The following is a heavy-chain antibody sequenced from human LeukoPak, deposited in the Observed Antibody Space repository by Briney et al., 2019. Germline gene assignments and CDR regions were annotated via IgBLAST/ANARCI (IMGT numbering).Heavy chain of an antibody. CDR2: ITGSGDGT. D-gene: IGHD4/OR15-4a*01. J-gene: IGHJ4*02. V-gene: IGHV3-23*01. CDR1: GFTFSSYE. CDR3: AKAGLVRGGALDS. Sequence: GGSLRLSCAASGFTFSSYEMNWVRQAPGKGLEWVSSITGSGDGTSAADSVTGRFSISRDNSKSTLYLQMNSLRVEDTAVYYCAKAGLVRGGALDSWGQGTLVTVSS.